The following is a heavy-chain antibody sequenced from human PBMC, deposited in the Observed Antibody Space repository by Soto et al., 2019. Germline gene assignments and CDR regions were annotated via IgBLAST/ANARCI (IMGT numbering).Heavy chain of an antibody. V-gene: IGHV4-59*01. Sequence: SETLSLTCTVSGGSISSYYWSWIRQPPGKGLEWIGYVYYTGSTNYSPSLRSRVSISVDTSKNEFSLRLSSVTAADTAVYFCARSVAVPGAHIDYWGQGTQVTVSS. CDR1: GGSISSYY. D-gene: IGHD6-19*01. CDR2: VYYTGST. CDR3: ARSVAVPGAHIDY. J-gene: IGHJ4*02.